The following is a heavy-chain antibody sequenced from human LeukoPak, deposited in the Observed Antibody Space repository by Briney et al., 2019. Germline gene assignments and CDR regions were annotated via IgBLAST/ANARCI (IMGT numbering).Heavy chain of an antibody. J-gene: IGHJ4*02. Sequence: SETLSLTYTVSARSITSSSYYGGWIRQPPGKGLEWIGRIYTSGSTSYNPSLKSRVTISIDKSKNQFSLKLTSVTAADTSLYYCPRVHGANSFLDYWGQGTLVTVSS. V-gene: IGHV4-61*05. D-gene: IGHD4-23*01. CDR3: PRVHGANSFLDY. CDR2: IYTSGST. CDR1: ARSITSSSYY.